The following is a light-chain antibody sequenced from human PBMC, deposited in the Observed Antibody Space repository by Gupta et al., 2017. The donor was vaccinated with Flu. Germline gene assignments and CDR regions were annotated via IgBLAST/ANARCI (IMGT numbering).Light chain of an antibody. J-gene: IGLJ2*01. CDR1: SGDVGGYNY. CDR2: AVS. V-gene: IGLV2-14*01. Sequence: QSALTQPASVSAPPGQSITISCTGTSGDVGGYNYVSWYQQHPGKAPKLVIFAVSNRPSGVSHRFSASKSANTASLTISGLQADDEGDYYCSSYTSSSTVVFGGGPKVTVL. CDR3: SSYTSSSTVV.